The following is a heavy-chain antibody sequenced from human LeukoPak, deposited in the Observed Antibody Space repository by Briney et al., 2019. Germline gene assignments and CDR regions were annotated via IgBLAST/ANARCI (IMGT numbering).Heavy chain of an antibody. D-gene: IGHD4/OR15-4a*01. V-gene: IGHV3-30*04. CDR3: VKSTGRFFYGADV. J-gene: IGHJ6*02. CDR2: TSHDGSNK. CDR1: GFTFSYYA. Sequence: GRSLRLSCAASGFTFSYYAMYWVRQAPGEGLEWVAATSHDGSNKNYADSVKGRFTIARDNSKNTLDLQMSSLRAEDTAAYYCVKSTGRFFYGADVWGRGTTVTVS.